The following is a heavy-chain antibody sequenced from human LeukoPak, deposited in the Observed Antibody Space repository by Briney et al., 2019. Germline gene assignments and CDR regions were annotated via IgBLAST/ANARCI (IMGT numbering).Heavy chain of an antibody. CDR3: AREKHDSNWYFDGMDV. CDR1: GYTFTGYY. CDR2: VIPIFDRA. Sequence: GAPVKPCCSSSGYTFTGYYMHWVRQSPGQGLEWMGRVIPIFDRASYAQKFQGIVTITADKSTTTAYMELSSLGSEDTAVYSCAREKHDSNWYFDGMDVWGQGTMVTVSS. V-gene: IGHV1-69*04. J-gene: IGHJ6*02. D-gene: IGHD3-22*01.